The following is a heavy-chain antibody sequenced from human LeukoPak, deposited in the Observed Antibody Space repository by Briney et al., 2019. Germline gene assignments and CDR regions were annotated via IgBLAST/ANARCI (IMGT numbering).Heavy chain of an antibody. CDR3: ARRLYSSSSLLNWFDP. Sequence: GESLKISCKGSGYSFTSYWIGWVRQMPGKGLEWMGIIYPGDSDTRYSPSFQGRVTISADKSISTAYLQWSSLKASDTAMYYCARRLYSSSSLLNWFDPWGQGTLVTVSS. V-gene: IGHV5-51*01. D-gene: IGHD6-13*01. CDR2: IYPGDSDT. CDR1: GYSFTSYW. J-gene: IGHJ5*02.